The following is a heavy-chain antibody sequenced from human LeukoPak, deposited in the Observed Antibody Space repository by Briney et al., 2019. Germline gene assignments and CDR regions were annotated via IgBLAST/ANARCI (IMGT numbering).Heavy chain of an antibody. CDR3: ARGPYDFWSGYNYYGMDV. V-gene: IGHV4-34*01. J-gene: IGHJ6*02. Sequence: SETLSPTCAVYGGSFSGYYWSWIRQPPGKGLEWIGEINHSGSTNYNPSLKSRVTISVDTSKNQFSLKLSSVTAADTAVYYCARGPYDFWSGYNYYGMDVWGQGTTVTVSS. CDR1: GGSFSGYY. CDR2: INHSGST. D-gene: IGHD3-3*01.